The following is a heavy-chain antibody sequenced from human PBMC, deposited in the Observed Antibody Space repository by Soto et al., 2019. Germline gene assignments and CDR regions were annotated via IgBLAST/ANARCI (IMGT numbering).Heavy chain of an antibody. CDR2: IYNSGSP. J-gene: IGHJ6*02. Sequence: PSENLSLTCAVYGGSFSGYYWGWIRQPPGKGLEWVGSIYNSGSPYYNPSLKSRVTISVDTSKNQFSLILSSVTAADTAVYYCARLTEQYGMDVWGQGTTVTVSS. CDR1: GGSFSGYY. V-gene: IGHV4-34*01. D-gene: IGHD3-9*01. CDR3: ARLTEQYGMDV.